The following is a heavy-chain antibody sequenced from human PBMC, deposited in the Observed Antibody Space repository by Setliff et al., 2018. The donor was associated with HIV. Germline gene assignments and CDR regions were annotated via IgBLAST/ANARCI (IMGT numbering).Heavy chain of an antibody. CDR3: ARVKPHLRRSGSYWIVDY. Sequence: LRLSCAASGFTFSSYNMNWVRQAPGKGLEWVSSITISSGYIYYADSVKCRFTISRDNAKSSLYLQMNSLRAEDTAVYYCARVKPHLRRSGSYWIVDYWGQGTLVTVSS. J-gene: IGHJ4*02. V-gene: IGHV3-21*01. CDR1: GFTFSSYN. CDR2: ITISSGYI. D-gene: IGHD1-26*01.